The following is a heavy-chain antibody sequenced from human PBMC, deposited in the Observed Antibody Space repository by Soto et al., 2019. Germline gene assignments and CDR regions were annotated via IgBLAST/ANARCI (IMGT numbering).Heavy chain of an antibody. CDR2: ISWNSGSI. CDR3: AKDNYLLVGPFDY. Sequence: EVQLVESGGGLVQPGRSLRLSCAASGFTFDDYAMHWVRQAPGKGLEWVSGISWNSGSIGYADSVKGRFTISRDNAKNSLYLQMNSLRAEDTALYYCAKDNYLLVGPFDYWGQGTLVTVSS. D-gene: IGHD1-26*01. CDR1: GFTFDDYA. J-gene: IGHJ4*02. V-gene: IGHV3-9*01.